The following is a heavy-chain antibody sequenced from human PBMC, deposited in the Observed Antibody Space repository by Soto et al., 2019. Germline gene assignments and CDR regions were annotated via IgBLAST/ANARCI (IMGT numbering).Heavy chain of an antibody. CDR2: IWYDGSNK. Sequence: GGSLRLSCAASGFTFSSYAMSWVRQAPGKGLEWMAVIWYDGSNKYYADSVKGRFTISRDNSKNTLYLQMNSLRAEDTAVYYCARGDSGYKYYYYGMDVWGQGTTVTVSS. J-gene: IGHJ6*02. V-gene: IGHV3-33*08. D-gene: IGHD5-12*01. CDR1: GFTFSSYA. CDR3: ARGDSGYKYYYYGMDV.